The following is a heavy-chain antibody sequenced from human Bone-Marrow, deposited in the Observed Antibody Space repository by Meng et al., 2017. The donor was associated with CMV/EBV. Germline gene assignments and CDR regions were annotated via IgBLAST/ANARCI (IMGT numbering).Heavy chain of an antibody. Sequence: SETLSLTCTVSGGSVRSGSYYWSWIRQPPGKGLEWIGYIYYSGTTNYNPSLLSRLTISVDTSENQFSLKLRSATAADTAVYYCARVPLGYSEYGGAFDIWGQGTRVAVSS. J-gene: IGHJ3*02. V-gene: IGHV4-61*01. CDR3: ARVPLGYSEYGGAFDI. CDR1: GGSVRSGSYY. CDR2: IYYSGTT. D-gene: IGHD4-11*01.